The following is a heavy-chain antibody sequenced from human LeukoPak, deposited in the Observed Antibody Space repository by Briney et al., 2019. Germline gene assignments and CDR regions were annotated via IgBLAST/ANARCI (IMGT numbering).Heavy chain of an antibody. CDR3: VVFLGYYGSGSRHSGLQTTGWFDP. Sequence: PGGSLRLSCAASGFTFSSYWMSWVRQAPGKGLEWVANIKQDGSEKYYVDSVKGRFTISRDNAKNSLYLQMNSLRAEDTAVYYCVVFLGYYGSGSRHSGLQTTGWFDPWGQGTLVTVSS. CDR2: IKQDGSEK. D-gene: IGHD3-10*01. J-gene: IGHJ5*02. CDR1: GFTFSSYW. V-gene: IGHV3-7*01.